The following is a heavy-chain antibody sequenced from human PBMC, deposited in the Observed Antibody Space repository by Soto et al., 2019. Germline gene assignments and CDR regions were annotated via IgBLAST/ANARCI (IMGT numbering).Heavy chain of an antibody. CDR2: ISSTTNYI. Sequence: GWSLRLACASSVFTFTRYSMKWVRQAPGKGLEWVSSISSTTNYIYYGDSMKGRFTISRDNAKNSLYLEMNSLRAEDTAVYYCARESEDLTSNFDYWGQGTLVTV. V-gene: IGHV3-21*06. J-gene: IGHJ4*02. CDR1: VFTFTRYS. CDR3: ARESEDLTSNFDY.